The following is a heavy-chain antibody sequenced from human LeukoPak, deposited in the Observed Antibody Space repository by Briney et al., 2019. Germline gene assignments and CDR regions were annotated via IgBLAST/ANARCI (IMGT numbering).Heavy chain of an antibody. D-gene: IGHD5-18*01. CDR3: ARDYQGGYGDKTVDY. CDR2: IYYSGST. CDR1: GGSISSNTYY. Sequence: PSETLSLTCTVSGGSISSNTYYWGWIRQPPGKGLEWIGRIYYSGSTYYNPSLKSRVTISVDTSNNQFSLKLSSVTAADTAVYYCARDYQGGYGDKTVDYWGQGSLVTVSS. V-gene: IGHV4-39*07. J-gene: IGHJ4*02.